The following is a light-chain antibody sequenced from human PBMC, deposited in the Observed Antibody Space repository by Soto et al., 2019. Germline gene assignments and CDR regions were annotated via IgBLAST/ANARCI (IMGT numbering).Light chain of an antibody. Sequence: QSVVTQPPSASGTPGQRVTISCSGSSSNIGSNTVNWYQQVPGTAPKLLIYANNKRPSGVSDRFSGSKSGTSASLAISWLQSEDEADYYCAPWDDRLNGWVFGGGTKLTVL. CDR1: SSNIGSNT. V-gene: IGLV1-44*01. CDR2: ANN. CDR3: APWDDRLNGWV. J-gene: IGLJ3*02.